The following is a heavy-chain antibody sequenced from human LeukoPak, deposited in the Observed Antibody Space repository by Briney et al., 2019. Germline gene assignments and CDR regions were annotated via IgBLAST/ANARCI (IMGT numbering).Heavy chain of an antibody. V-gene: IGHV1-2*02. CDR2: INLNSGGT. D-gene: IGHD4-11*01. Sequence: ASVKVSCKASGYTFTSYGISWVRQAPGQGLEWMGWINLNSGGTTYAQNFQGRVTMTRDTSISTAYMELSRLRSDDTAVYFCAKDAVTVATPYFDFRGQGTLVTVSS. J-gene: IGHJ4*02. CDR3: AKDAVTVATPYFDF. CDR1: GYTFTSYG.